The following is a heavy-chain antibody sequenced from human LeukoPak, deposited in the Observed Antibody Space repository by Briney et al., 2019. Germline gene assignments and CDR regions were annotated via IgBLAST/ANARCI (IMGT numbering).Heavy chain of an antibody. CDR2: IYPGDSDT. D-gene: IGHD2-2*01. J-gene: IGHJ5*02. V-gene: IGHV5-51*01. CDR1: GYSFNTYW. Sequence: GESLKISCKGSGYSFNTYWIGWVGQKPGKGLEWMGIIYPGDSDTRYSPSFQGQVTMSADKSINTAYLQWTSLKASDTAMYYCARRQGCSSTSCPPDSWGQGTLVTVSS. CDR3: ARRQGCSSTSCPPDS.